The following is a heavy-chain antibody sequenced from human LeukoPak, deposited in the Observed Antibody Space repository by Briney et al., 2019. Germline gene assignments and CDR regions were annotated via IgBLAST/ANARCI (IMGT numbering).Heavy chain of an antibody. CDR3: ARDCSGGSCYGAFDI. D-gene: IGHD2-15*01. CDR1: GGSFSGYY. CDR2: INHSGST. J-gene: IGHJ3*02. Sequence: SETLSLTCAVYGGSFSGYYWSWIRQPPGKGLEWIGEINHSGSTNYNPSLKSRVTISVDTSKNQFSLKLSSVTATDTAVYYCARDCSGGSCYGAFDIWGQGTMVTVSS. V-gene: IGHV4-34*01.